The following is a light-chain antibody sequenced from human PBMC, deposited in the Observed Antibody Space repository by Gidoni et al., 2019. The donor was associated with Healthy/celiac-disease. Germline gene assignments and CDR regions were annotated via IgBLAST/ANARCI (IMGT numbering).Light chain of an antibody. V-gene: IGKV3-15*01. CDR1: QSVSSN. CDR2: GAS. CDR3: QQYNNWPPSWT. Sequence: EIVMTHPPATLSVSPGERATLFCRASQSVSSNLAWYQQKPGQAPRLLIYGASTRATGIPARFSGSGSGTEFTLTISSLQSEDFAVYYCQQYNNWPPSWTFXQXTKVEIK. J-gene: IGKJ1*01.